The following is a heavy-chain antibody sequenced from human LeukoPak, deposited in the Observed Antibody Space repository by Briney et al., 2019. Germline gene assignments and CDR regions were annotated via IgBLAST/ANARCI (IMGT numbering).Heavy chain of an antibody. Sequence: TGGSLRLSCAASGFTFSSYAMSWVRQAPGKGLEWVSAISGSGGSTYYADSVKGRFTISRDNSKNTLYLQMNSLRAEDTAVYYCAKDSHYYGSERSSDYWGQGTLVTVSS. CDR2: ISGSGGST. J-gene: IGHJ4*02. D-gene: IGHD3-10*01. V-gene: IGHV3-23*01. CDR3: AKDSHYYGSERSSDY. CDR1: GFTFSSYA.